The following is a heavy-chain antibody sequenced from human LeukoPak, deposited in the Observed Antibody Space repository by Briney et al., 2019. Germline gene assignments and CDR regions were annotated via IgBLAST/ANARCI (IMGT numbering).Heavy chain of an antibody. D-gene: IGHD6-19*01. CDR1: GGSISSSSYY. J-gene: IGHJ4*02. CDR3: ARVAGSGYCEY. CDR2: IYYSGST. Sequence: SDTLSLTCTVSGGSISSSSYYWGWIRQPPGKGLEWIGSIYYSGSTYYNPSLKSRVTISVDTSKNQFSLKLSSVTAADTAVYYCARVAGSGYCEYWGQGTLVTVSS. V-gene: IGHV4-39*07.